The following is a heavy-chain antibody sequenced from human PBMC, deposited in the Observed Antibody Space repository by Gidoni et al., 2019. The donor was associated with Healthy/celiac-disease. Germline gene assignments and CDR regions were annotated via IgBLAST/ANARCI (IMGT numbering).Heavy chain of an antibody. D-gene: IGHD3-10*01. V-gene: IGHV1-18*01. J-gene: IGHJ6*02. CDR1: GYTFTSYG. Sequence: QVQLVQSGAEVKKPGASVKVSCKASGYTFTSYGISWVRQAPGQGLEWMGWISAYNGNTNDAQKLQGRVTMTTDTSTSTAYMELRSLRSDDTAVYYCARDRVLLWFGELYLPRDYYGMDVWGQGTTVTVSS. CDR2: ISAYNGNT. CDR3: ARDRVLLWFGELYLPRDYYGMDV.